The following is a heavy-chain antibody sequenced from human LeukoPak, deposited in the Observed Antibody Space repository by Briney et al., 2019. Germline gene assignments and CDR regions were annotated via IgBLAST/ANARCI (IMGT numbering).Heavy chain of an antibody. D-gene: IGHD1-14*01. V-gene: IGHV3-48*04. CDR3: ARERGPDFRGGNYYYYYYMDV. CDR2: ISSSGNTI. J-gene: IGHJ6*03. CDR1: GFTFSSYG. Sequence: PGGSLRLSCAASGFTFSSYGMHWVRQAPGKGLEWVSYISSSGNTIYYTDSVKGRFTISRDNAKNSLYLQMNSLRAEDTAVYYCARERGPDFRGGNYYYYYYMDVWGKGTTVTVSS.